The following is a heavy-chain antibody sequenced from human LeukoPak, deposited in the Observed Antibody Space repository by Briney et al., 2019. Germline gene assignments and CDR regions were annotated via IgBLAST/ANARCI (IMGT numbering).Heavy chain of an antibody. CDR3: ARGAWLVHGVYFGS. Sequence: PSETLSRTCTVSGGSVSSGSYYWSWIRQPPGKGLEWIGYIYYSGSTNYNPSLKSRVTISVDTSKNQFSLKLSSVTAADTAVYYCARGAWLVHGVYFGSWGQGTLVTVSS. J-gene: IGHJ4*02. D-gene: IGHD6-19*01. V-gene: IGHV4-61*01. CDR2: IYYSGST. CDR1: GGSVSSGSYY.